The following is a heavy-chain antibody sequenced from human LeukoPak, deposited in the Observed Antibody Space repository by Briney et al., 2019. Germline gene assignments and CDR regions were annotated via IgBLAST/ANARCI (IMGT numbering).Heavy chain of an antibody. Sequence: SETLSLTCAVYGGSFSGYYWSWIRQPPGEGLEWIGEINHSGSTNYNSSLKSRVTISVDTSKNQLSLKLSSVTAADTAVYYCARMKVVVITGWFDPWGQGTLVTVSS. CDR1: GGSFSGYY. J-gene: IGHJ5*02. V-gene: IGHV4-34*01. CDR3: ARMKVVVITGWFDP. D-gene: IGHD3-22*01. CDR2: INHSGST.